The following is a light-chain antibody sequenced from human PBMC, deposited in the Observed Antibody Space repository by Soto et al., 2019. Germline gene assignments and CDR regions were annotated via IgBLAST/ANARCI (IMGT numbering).Light chain of an antibody. Sequence: DIQITQSPSSVSASVGDRVTVTCRSSQNIKTWLGWYRQKPGTAPNLLIYGASTLQSGVPSRFSGSGSGTEFTLTIDSLQPEDFGTYYCQQGNSFPFTFGPGTRVD. CDR2: GAS. J-gene: IGKJ3*01. CDR1: QNIKTW. CDR3: QQGNSFPFT. V-gene: IGKV1-12*01.